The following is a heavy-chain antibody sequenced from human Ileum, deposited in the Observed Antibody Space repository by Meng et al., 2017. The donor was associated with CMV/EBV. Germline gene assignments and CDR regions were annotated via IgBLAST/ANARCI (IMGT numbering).Heavy chain of an antibody. CDR3: ARDCSNRVLAPCGYYYYGMDV. V-gene: IGHV4-59*01. J-gene: IGHJ6*02. CDR1: GGSISDYY. CDR2: IYYSGST. D-gene: IGHD4-11*01. Sequence: SETLSLTCTVSGGSISDYYWSWIRQPPGKGLEWIGYIYYSGSTNYNPSLKSRVTISVDTSKNQFSLKLSSVTAADTAVYYCARDCSNRVLAPCGYYYYGMDVWGQGTTVTVSS.